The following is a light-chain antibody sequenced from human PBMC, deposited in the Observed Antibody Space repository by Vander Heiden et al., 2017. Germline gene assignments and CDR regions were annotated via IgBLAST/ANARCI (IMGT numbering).Light chain of an antibody. CDR2: GGS. CDR1: QSVSSNY. J-gene: IGKJ1*01. CDR3: QQDDSLPTT. Sequence: EIVLTQSPGTLSLSPGERGTLFCRASQSVSSNYLAWYQHKPGQAPRLLIYGGSNRATGIPDRFSGSGSGTDFTLTITRLEPEDFAVYYCQQDDSLPTTFGQGTKVETK. V-gene: IGKV3-20*01.